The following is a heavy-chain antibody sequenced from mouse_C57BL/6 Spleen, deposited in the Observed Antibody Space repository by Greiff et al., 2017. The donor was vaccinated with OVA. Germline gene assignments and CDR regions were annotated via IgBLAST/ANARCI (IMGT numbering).Heavy chain of an antibody. J-gene: IGHJ2*01. D-gene: IGHD1-1*01. Sequence: EVQLQQSGAELVRPGASVKLSCTASGFNIKDDYMHWVKQRPEQGLEWIGWIDPENGDTEYASKFQGKATITADPSSNTAYLQLSSLTSEETAVYYCTTRITTVVHPFDDWGKGTTLTVSS. CDR3: TTRITTVVHPFDD. V-gene: IGHV14-4*01. CDR1: GFNIKDDY. CDR2: IDPENGDT.